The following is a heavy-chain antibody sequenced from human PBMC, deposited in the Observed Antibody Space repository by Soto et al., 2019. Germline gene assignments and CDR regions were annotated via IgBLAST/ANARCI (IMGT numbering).Heavy chain of an antibody. Sequence: PSETLSLTCTVSHGSITSGDSFWAWIRQPPGKGLEFIGSVHSSGGTYYSPSLKSRASISIDKSKNQFSLKLTSVNAGDTAVYFCASVVVGATRQTGSDHWGQGTLVPSPQ. CDR3: ASVVVGATRQTGSDH. CDR1: HGSITSGDSF. CDR2: VHSSGGT. D-gene: IGHD2-15*01. V-gene: IGHV4-39*01. J-gene: IGHJ4*02.